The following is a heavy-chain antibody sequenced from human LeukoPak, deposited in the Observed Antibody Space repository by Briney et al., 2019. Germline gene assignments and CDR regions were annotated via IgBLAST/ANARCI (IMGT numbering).Heavy chain of an antibody. D-gene: IGHD3-9*01. V-gene: IGHV4-39*01. J-gene: IGHJ4*02. CDR1: GGSISSSSYY. Sequence: SETLSLTCTVSGGSISSSSYYWGWIRQPPGKGLEWIGSIYYSGSTYYNPSLKSRATISVDTSKNQFSLKLSSVTAADTAVYYCASRLERYFDWLLREAYYFDYWGQGTLVTVSS. CDR2: IYYSGST. CDR3: ASRLERYFDWLLREAYYFDY.